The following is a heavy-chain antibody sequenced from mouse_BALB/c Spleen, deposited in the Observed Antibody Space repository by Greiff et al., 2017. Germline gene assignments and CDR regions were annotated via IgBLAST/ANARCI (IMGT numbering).Heavy chain of an antibody. D-gene: IGHD1-1*01. CDR1: GYSITSGYS. Sequence: EVQLQESGPDLVKPSQSLSLTCTVTGYSITSGYSWHWIRQFPGNKLEWMGYIHYSGSTNYNPSLKSRISITRDTSKNQFFLQLNSVTTEDTATYYGASNYGSSSHWYFDVWGAGTTVTVSS. V-gene: IGHV3-1*02. CDR2: IHYSGST. J-gene: IGHJ1*01. CDR3: ASNYGSSSHWYFDV.